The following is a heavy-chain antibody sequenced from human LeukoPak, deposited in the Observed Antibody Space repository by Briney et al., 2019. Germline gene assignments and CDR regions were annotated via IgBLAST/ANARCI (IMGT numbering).Heavy chain of an antibody. CDR2: ISGRGDRT. CDR1: GFPFSSQP. V-gene: IGHV3-23*01. J-gene: IGHJ5*02. D-gene: IGHD3-16*02. CDR3: AKDWWEGLGELSGSLGNWFDP. Sequence: PGGSLRLFCAACGFPFSSQPVSWVRHAPGRGLECVSDISGRGDRTYYAVSVKGRFTISRDNSKNTLYLQMNSLRAEDTAVYYCAKDWWEGLGELSGSLGNWFDPWGQGTLVTVSS.